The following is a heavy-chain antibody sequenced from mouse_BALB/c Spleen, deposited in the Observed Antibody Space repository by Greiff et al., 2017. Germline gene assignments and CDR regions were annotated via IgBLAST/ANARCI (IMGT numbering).Heavy chain of an antibody. J-gene: IGHJ2*01. CDR2: ISSGSSTI. CDR3: ARSQIYYGNYFDY. CDR1: GFTFSSFG. Sequence: EVKLVESGGGLVQPGGSRKLSCAASGFTFSSFGMHWVRQAPEKGLEWVAYISSGSSTIYYADTVKGRFTISRDNPKNTLFLQMTSLRSEDTAMYYCARSQIYYGNYFDYWGQGTTLTVSS. D-gene: IGHD2-1*01. V-gene: IGHV5-17*02.